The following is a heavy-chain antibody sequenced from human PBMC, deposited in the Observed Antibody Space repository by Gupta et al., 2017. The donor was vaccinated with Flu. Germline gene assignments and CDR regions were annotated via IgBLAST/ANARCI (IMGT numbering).Heavy chain of an antibody. D-gene: IGHD1-26*01. J-gene: IGHJ5*02. Sequence: QVQLQESGPGLVKPSQTLSLTCTVSGGSIRSGGYYWSWIRQHPGKGLEWIGYIYYSGSTYDNPSLKSRVTISVDTSKNQFSLKLSSVTAADTAVYYCARESLIVWYGGRFDPWGQGTLVTVAS. V-gene: IGHV4-31*03. CDR1: GGSIRSGGYY. CDR3: ARESLIVWYGGRFDP. CDR2: IYYSGST.